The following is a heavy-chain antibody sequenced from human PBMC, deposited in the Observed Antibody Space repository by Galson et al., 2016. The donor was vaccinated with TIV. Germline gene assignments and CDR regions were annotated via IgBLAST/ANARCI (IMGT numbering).Heavy chain of an antibody. CDR2: IYPGDSDT. V-gene: IGHV5-51*01. J-gene: IGHJ4*02. D-gene: IGHD3-16*01. CDR3: ARQGDRYDAWGAGGLFDY. CDR1: GNTFNGYW. Sequence: QSGAEVKKPGESLKISCKGSGNTFNGYWIGWVRQMPGKGPEWIGIIYPGDSDTRYSPSFQGQVTIAADKSINTAYLQWSSLKASDPAMYYCARQGDRYDAWGAGGLFDYWGQGTLVTVSS.